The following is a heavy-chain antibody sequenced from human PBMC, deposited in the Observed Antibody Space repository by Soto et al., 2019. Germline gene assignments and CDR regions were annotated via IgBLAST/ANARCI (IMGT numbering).Heavy chain of an antibody. J-gene: IGHJ3*01. CDR1: GFTFDSYA. CDR2: ISGSADGT. V-gene: IGHV3-23*01. CDR3: ARDTLGGDSFWSGYYSDGLDV. D-gene: IGHD3-3*01. Sequence: EVKLLESGGGLAQPGGSLRLSCVGSGFTFDSYAISWVRQAPGERLQWIAAISGSADGTDYAHSVRGRFTISRDNAKKTVHLQMDGLRVEDTAVYFCARDTLGGDSFWSGYYSDGLDVWGQGTLVSVS.